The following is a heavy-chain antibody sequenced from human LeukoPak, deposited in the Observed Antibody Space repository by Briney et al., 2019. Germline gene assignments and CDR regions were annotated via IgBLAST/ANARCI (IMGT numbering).Heavy chain of an antibody. CDR1: GYTFTSYG. J-gene: IGHJ4*02. D-gene: IGHD3-16*02. CDR3: ARNEYDYVWGSYRYLSLDY. Sequence: GASVKVSCKASGYTFTSYGISWVRQAPGQGLERMGWISAYNGNTNYAQKLQGRVTMTTDTSTSTAYMELRSLRSDDTAVYYCARNEYDYVWGSYRYLSLDYWGQGTLVTVSS. CDR2: ISAYNGNT. V-gene: IGHV1-18*01.